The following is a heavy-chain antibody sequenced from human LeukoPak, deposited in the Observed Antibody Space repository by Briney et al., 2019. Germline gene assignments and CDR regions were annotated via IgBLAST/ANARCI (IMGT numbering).Heavy chain of an antibody. CDR2: ISSSSSYI. CDR1: GFTFSSYS. CDR3: ARDALEWEPVGGPDY. J-gene: IGHJ4*02. V-gene: IGHV3-21*01. D-gene: IGHD1-26*01. Sequence: GGSLRLSCAASGFTFSSYSMNWVRQAPGKGLEWVSSISSSSSYIYYADSVKGRFTISRDNAKNSLYLQMNSLRAEDTAVYYCARDALEWEPVGGPDYWGQGTLVTVSS.